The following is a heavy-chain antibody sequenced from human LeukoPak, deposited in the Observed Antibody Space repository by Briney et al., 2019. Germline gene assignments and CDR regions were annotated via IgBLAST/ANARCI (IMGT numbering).Heavy chain of an antibody. CDR3: ARDLNYDSSGYYVDDAFDI. J-gene: IGHJ3*02. V-gene: IGHV3-7*01. CDR2: IQQDGSEI. Sequence: GGSLRLSCVASGFTFSSYWMGWVRQAPGKGLEWVANIQQDGSEIFYVDSVRGRFTISRDNAKNSLYLQMNSLRAEDTAVYYCARDLNYDSSGYYVDDAFDIWGKGTTVTVSS. CDR1: GFTFSSYW. D-gene: IGHD3-22*01.